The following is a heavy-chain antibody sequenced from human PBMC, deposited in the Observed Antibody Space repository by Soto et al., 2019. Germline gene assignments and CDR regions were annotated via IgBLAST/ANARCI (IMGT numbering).Heavy chain of an antibody. Sequence: SETLSLACTVSGGSISSYYWSWVRQPPGKGLEWIGYIYYSGSTNYNPSLKSRVTISVDTSKNQFSLKLSSVTAADTAVYYCARLSWDDYGDYGDYYYMDVWGKGTTVTVSS. J-gene: IGHJ6*03. V-gene: IGHV4-59*08. D-gene: IGHD4-17*01. CDR2: IYYSGST. CDR3: ARLSWDDYGDYGDYYYMDV. CDR1: GGSISSYY.